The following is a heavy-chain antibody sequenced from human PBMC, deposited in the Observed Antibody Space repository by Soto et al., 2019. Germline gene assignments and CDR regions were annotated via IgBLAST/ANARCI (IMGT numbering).Heavy chain of an antibody. J-gene: IGHJ6*02. CDR3: ARGPREEVIATIYYYYGMGV. Sequence: SETLSLTCAVYGGSFSGYYWSWIRQPPGKGLEWIGEINHSGSTNYNPSLKSRVTISVDTSKNQFSLKLSSVTAADTAVYYCARGPREEVIATIYYYYGMGVWGQGTTVTAP. D-gene: IGHD2-21*01. CDR2: INHSGST. V-gene: IGHV4-34*01. CDR1: GGSFSGYY.